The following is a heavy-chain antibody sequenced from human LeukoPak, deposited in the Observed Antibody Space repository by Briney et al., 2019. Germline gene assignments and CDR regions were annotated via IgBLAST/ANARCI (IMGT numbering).Heavy chain of an antibody. J-gene: IGHJ4*02. Sequence: GRSLRLSCAASGFTFSSYAMHWVRQAPGKGLEWVAVISYDGSNKYYADSVKGRFTISRDNSKNTLYLQMNSLRAEDTAVYYYARDPVTAIGYFDYWGQGTLVTVSS. CDR3: ARDPVTAIGYFDY. CDR2: ISYDGSNK. V-gene: IGHV3-30*04. D-gene: IGHD2-21*02. CDR1: GFTFSSYA.